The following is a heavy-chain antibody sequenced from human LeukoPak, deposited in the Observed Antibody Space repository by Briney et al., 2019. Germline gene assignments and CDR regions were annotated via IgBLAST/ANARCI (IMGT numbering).Heavy chain of an antibody. CDR2: ISGSGGST. V-gene: IGHV3-23*01. CDR3: AKYGGYDWRPTDY. CDR1: GFTFSSYA. J-gene: IGHJ4*02. D-gene: IGHD5-12*01. Sequence: GGSLRLSCAASGFTFSSYAMSWVRQAPGKGLEWVSAISGSGGSTYYADSVKGRFTISRDNSKYTLYLQMNSLRAEDTAVYYCAKYGGYDWRPTDYWGQGTLVTVSS.